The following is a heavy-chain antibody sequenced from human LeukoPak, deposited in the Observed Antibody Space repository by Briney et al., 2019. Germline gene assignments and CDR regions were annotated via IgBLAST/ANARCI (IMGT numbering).Heavy chain of an antibody. CDR1: GGTFSSYA. D-gene: IGHD2-15*01. CDR2: IIPIFGTA. V-gene: IGHV1-69*01. Sequence: SSVKVSCKASGGTFSSYAISWVRQAPGQGLEWMGGIIPIFGTANYAQKFQGRVTSTADESTSTAYMELSRLRSEDTAVYYCARAGGYCSGGSCYNYWGQGTLVTVSS. J-gene: IGHJ4*02. CDR3: ARAGGYCSGGSCYNY.